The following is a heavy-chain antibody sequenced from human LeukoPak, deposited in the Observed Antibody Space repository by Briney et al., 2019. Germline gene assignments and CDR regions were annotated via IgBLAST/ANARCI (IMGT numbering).Heavy chain of an antibody. D-gene: IGHD6-19*01. CDR2: MSNSGNTI. J-gene: IGHJ4*02. V-gene: IGHV3-11*04. CDR3: ARALVPSRPWGQWLPNDY. CDR1: GFTFSDYY. Sequence: GSLRLSCAASGFTFSDYYMSWIRQAPGKGLEWVSYMSNSGNTIHYADSVKGRFTISRDNAKNSLYLQMNSLRAEDTAVYYCARALVPSRPWGQWLPNDYWGQGTLVAVSS.